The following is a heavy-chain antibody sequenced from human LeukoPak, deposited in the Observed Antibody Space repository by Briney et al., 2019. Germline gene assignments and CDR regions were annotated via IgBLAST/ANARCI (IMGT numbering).Heavy chain of an antibody. CDR3: ARVLAGATYFDY. CDR1: GFTFSRYE. Sequence: GGSLRLSCAASGFTFSRYEMNWVRQAPGKGLEWLSYIISSGSPMYYADSVKGRITISRDNAKNSLYLQMNSLRAEDTAVYYCARVLAGATYFDYWGQGTLVTVSS. J-gene: IGHJ4*01. V-gene: IGHV3-48*03. CDR2: IISSGSPM. D-gene: IGHD1-26*01.